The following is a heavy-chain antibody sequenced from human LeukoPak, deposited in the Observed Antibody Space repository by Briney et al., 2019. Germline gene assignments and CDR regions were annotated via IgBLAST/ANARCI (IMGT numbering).Heavy chain of an antibody. D-gene: IGHD1-7*01. CDR2: IWYDASNK. Sequence: GRSLTLSCAASGFTFSSFGMHWVHQAPGKGREWGAVIWYDASNKYYADSVKGRFTISRDNSKNTLYLHMNSLRDDDTAVYYCVRGVGVSRFNYLDPWGQGTLVIVSS. CDR3: VRGVGVSRFNYLDP. V-gene: IGHV3-33*01. CDR1: GFTFSSFG. J-gene: IGHJ5*02.